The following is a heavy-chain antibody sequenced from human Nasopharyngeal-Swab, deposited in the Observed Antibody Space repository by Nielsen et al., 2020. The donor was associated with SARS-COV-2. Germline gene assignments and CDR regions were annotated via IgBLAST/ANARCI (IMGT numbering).Heavy chain of an antibody. CDR1: GYTFTTHA. J-gene: IGHJ4*02. D-gene: IGHD3-22*01. Sequence: ASVKVSCKASGYTFTTHAISWVRQAPGQGLEWMGWIGAYTGNTNYAQKLQGRVTMTTDTSTSTAYMELRSLRSDDTAVYYCARDLAVSYYYDSSGYYGFGYWGQGTLVTVSS. V-gene: IGHV1-18*01. CDR2: IGAYTGNT. CDR3: ARDLAVSYYYDSSGYYGFGY.